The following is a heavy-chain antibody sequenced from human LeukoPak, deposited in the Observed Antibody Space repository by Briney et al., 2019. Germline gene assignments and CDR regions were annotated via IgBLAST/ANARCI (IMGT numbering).Heavy chain of an antibody. V-gene: IGHV3-30*02. J-gene: IGHJ5*02. CDR3: ARSCSGGNCYADH. D-gene: IGHD2-15*01. Sequence: GGSQRLSCAASGFTFRSYGMHWVRQAPGKGLEWVAFVRNDGSNRYYGDSVKGRFTISRDNSKNTLYLQMNSLRAEDTAVYYCARSCSGGNCYADHWGQGTLVTVSS. CDR2: VRNDGSNR. CDR1: GFTFRSYG.